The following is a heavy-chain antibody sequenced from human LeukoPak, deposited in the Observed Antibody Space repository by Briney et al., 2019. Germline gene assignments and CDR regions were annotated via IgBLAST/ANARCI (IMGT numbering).Heavy chain of an antibody. CDR2: ISGSADNT. Sequence: GSLRLSCAASGFTFSSYAMNWVRQAPGKGLEWVSAISGSADNTYYADSVKGRFTISRDNSKNTLYLQMNSLRAEDTAVYYCARGLELLDYWGQGTLVTVSS. D-gene: IGHD1-7*01. CDR3: ARGLELLDY. V-gene: IGHV3-23*01. CDR1: GFTFSSYA. J-gene: IGHJ4*02.